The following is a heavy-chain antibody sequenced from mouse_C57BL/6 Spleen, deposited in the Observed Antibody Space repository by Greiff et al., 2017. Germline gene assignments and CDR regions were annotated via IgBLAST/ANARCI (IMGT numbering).Heavy chain of an antibody. J-gene: IGHJ2*01. CDR3: TARTTVVATDY. D-gene: IGHD1-1*01. CDR1: GFNIKDDY. CDR2: IDPENGDT. V-gene: IGHV14-4*01. Sequence: VHVKQSGAELVRPGASVKLSCTASGFNIKDDYMHWVKQRPEQGLEWIGWIDPENGDTEYASKFQGKATITADTSSNTAYLQLSSLTSEDTAVYYCTARTTVVATDYWGQGTTLTVSS.